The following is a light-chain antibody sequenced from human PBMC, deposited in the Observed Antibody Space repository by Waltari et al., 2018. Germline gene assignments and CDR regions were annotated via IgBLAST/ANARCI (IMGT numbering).Light chain of an antibody. CDR2: KAS. V-gene: IGKV1-5*03. Sequence: DIQMTQSPSTVSASVGDRVTITCRAGQSISGWLAWYQQKPGKAPKLLIHKASSVEGGVTSRFSGCGAGTEFTLTSRSLQPDDFATYYTQQYDTYWTFVQGTKVEIK. J-gene: IGKJ1*01. CDR1: QSISGW. CDR3: QQYDTYWT.